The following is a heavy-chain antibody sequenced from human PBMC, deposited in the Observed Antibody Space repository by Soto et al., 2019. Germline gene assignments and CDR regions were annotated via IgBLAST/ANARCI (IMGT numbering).Heavy chain of an antibody. V-gene: IGHV1-18*01. Sequence: ASVKVSCKASGYTFTSYGISWVRQAPGQGLEWMGWISAYNGNTNYAQKLQGRVTMTTDTSTSTAYMELRSLRSDDTAVYYCARQAEADSSSWYRTYYYMDVWGKGTTVTVSS. J-gene: IGHJ6*03. CDR3: ARQAEADSSSWYRTYYYMDV. CDR2: ISAYNGNT. D-gene: IGHD6-13*01. CDR1: GYTFTSYG.